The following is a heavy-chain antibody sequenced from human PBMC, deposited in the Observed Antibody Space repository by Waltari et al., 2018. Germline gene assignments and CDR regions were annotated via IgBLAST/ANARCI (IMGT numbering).Heavy chain of an antibody. CDR3: ARDSSLIAAALGY. J-gene: IGHJ4*02. Sequence: QLQLQESGPGLVKPSETLSLTCTVSGGSISSSSYYWGWFRQPPGKGLEWIGSIYYSGGTYYNPSLKSRVTISVDTSKNQFSLKLSSVTAADTAVYYCARDSSLIAAALGYWGQGTLVTVSS. CDR1: GGSISSSSYY. CDR2: IYYSGGT. D-gene: IGHD6-13*01. V-gene: IGHV4-39*07.